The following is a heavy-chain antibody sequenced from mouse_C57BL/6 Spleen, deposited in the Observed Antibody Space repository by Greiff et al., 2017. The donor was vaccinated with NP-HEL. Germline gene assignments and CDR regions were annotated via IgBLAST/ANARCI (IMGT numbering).Heavy chain of an antibody. D-gene: IGHD1-1*01. V-gene: IGHV14-1*01. CDR2: IDPEDGDT. Sequence: VQLQQSGAELVRPGASVKLSCTASGFNIKDYYMHWVKQRPEQGLEWIGRIDPEDGDTEYAPKFQGKATMTADTSSNTAYLQLSSLTSEDTAVYYCTTNYGSSPWFAYWGKGTLVTVSA. CDR1: GFNIKDYY. J-gene: IGHJ3*01. CDR3: TTNYGSSPWFAY.